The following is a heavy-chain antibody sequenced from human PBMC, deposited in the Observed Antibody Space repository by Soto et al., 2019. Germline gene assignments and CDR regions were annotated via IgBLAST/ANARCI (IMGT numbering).Heavy chain of an antibody. CDR1: GFSLTTSGVG. D-gene: IGHD3-3*01. Sequence: QITLNESGPTPVNPRQTLTLTCTFSGFSLTTSGVGVGWIRQSPGKAPEWLALIYWDDDTRYSPSLKSRLTTTKATSKTPVVLTMADLDPADTATYYCAHRVLRTVFGLVTTTAIYFDFWGQGTPVAVSS. CDR3: AHRVLRTVFGLVTTTAIYFDF. J-gene: IGHJ4*02. CDR2: IYWDDDT. V-gene: IGHV2-5*02.